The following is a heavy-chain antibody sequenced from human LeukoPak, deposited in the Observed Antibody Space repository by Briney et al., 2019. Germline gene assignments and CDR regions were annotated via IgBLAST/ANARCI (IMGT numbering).Heavy chain of an antibody. CDR2: INYSGTT. J-gene: IGHJ4*02. Sequence: PSETLSLTCTVSGGAIISDNFYWGWVRQPPGKGLEWVGSINYSGTTYYNPSLRSRLGISVDTSRTQFFLRLNSVTAADTAVYYCGRLFDSWGQGILVTVSS. V-gene: IGHV4-39*01. CDR3: GRLFDS. CDR1: GGAIISDNFY.